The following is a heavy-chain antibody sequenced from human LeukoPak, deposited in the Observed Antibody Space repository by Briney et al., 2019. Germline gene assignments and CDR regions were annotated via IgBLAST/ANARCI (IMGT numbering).Heavy chain of an antibody. Sequence: SETLSLTCTVSGGSISSGGYYWSWIRQPPGKGLEWIGSIYHSGSTYYNPSLKSRVTISVDTSKNQFSLKLSSVTAADTAVYYCARAFMTRVTNWFDPWGQGTLVTVSS. CDR3: ARAFMTRVTNWFDP. CDR1: GGSISSGGYY. J-gene: IGHJ5*02. CDR2: IYHSGST. V-gene: IGHV4-39*07. D-gene: IGHD4-11*01.